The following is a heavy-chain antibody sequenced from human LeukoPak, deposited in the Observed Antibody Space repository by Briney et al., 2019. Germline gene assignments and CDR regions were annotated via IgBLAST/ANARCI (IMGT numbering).Heavy chain of an antibody. D-gene: IGHD6-6*01. CDR1: VGTFSSYA. V-gene: IGHV1-69*13. Sequence: SVKVSCKASVGTFSSYAISWVRQAPGQGLEWMGGIIPIFGTANYAQKFQGRVTITADESTSTAYMELSSLRSEDTAVYYCARVHSSSDYYYYYMDVWGKGTTVTVSS. J-gene: IGHJ6*03. CDR3: ARVHSSSDYYYYYMDV. CDR2: IIPIFGTA.